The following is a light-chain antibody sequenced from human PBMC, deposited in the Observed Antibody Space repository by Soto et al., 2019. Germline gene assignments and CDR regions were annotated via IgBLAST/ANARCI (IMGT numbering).Light chain of an antibody. CDR1: QGISSY. V-gene: IGKV1-8*01. J-gene: IGKJ1*01. CDR2: AAS. CDR3: QQYNSYS. Sequence: AVRMTQSPSSLSASPGDRVTISCRASQGISSYLAWYQKKPGKAPKLLIYAASTLQSGVPSRFSGSGSGTDFTLTISSLQPDDFATYYCQQYNSYSFGQGTKVDIK.